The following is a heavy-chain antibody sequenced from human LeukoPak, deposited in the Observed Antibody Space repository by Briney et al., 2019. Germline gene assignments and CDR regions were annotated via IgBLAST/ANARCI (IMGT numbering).Heavy chain of an antibody. CDR3: ARTAYDSSGYYYGQKSHNWFDP. CDR2: IYTSGST. D-gene: IGHD3-22*01. J-gene: IGHJ5*02. CDR1: GGSISSYY. Sequence: PSETLSLTCTVSGGSISSYYWSWIRQPAGKGLEWIGRIYTSGSTNYNPSLKSRVTMSVDTSKNQFSLKLSSVTAADTAVYYCARTAYDSSGYYYGQKSHNWFDPWGQGTLVTVSS. V-gene: IGHV4-4*07.